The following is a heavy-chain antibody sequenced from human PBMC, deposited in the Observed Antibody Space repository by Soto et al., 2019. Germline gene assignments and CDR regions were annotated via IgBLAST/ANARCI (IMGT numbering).Heavy chain of an antibody. CDR2: ISTSGSYI. Sequence: QVQLVESGGGLVKPGESLRLSCTASGFTFIDYYMTWIRQAPGKGLEWVSYISTSGSYIVYSDSVKGRFTISRDNAKNSLYLDMSSLRDEDTATYYCARGGKYSYGKSNDYWGQGILVAVSS. J-gene: IGHJ4*02. CDR3: ARGGKYSYGKSNDY. D-gene: IGHD5-18*01. V-gene: IGHV3-11*06. CDR1: GFTFIDYY.